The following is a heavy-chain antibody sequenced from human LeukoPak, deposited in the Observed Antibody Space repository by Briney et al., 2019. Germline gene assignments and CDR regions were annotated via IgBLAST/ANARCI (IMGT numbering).Heavy chain of an antibody. Sequence: ASVKVSCKASGYTFTNYYMLWVRQAPGQGLEWMGIINPSGGSTTYSQKFQGTVTMTRDTSASTVYMELSSLRSEDTAVYYCARVWDSSGFPFDYWGQGTLVTVSS. CDR3: ARVWDSSGFPFDY. D-gene: IGHD3-22*01. CDR1: GYTFTNYY. CDR2: INPSGGST. J-gene: IGHJ4*02. V-gene: IGHV1-46*01.